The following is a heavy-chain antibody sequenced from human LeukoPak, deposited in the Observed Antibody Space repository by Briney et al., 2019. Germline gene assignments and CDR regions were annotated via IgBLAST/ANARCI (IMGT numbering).Heavy chain of an antibody. J-gene: IGHJ1*01. D-gene: IGHD3-9*01. CDR1: GYTFTGYY. CDR2: INPNSGGT. CDR3: ARGDDILTGYYMEYFQH. Sequence: GASVKVSCKASGYTFTGYYMHWVRQAPGQGLEWVGWINPNSGGTNYAQKFQGRVTMTRNTSISTAYMELSSLRSEDTAVYYCARGDDILTGYYMEYFQHWGQGTLVTVSS. V-gene: IGHV1-2*02.